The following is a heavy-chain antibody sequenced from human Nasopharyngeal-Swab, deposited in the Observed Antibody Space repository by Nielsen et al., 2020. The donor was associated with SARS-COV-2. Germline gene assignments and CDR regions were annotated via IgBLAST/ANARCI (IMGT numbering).Heavy chain of an antibody. CDR2: ITGSGGTT. V-gene: IGHV3-23*01. J-gene: IGHJ4*02. CDR1: GFTFSTYI. CDR3: AKHKVSCGGDCYTIPDY. D-gene: IGHD2-21*01. Sequence: GESLKISCAASGFTFSTYIMSWVRQAPGKGLEWVSAITGSGGTTTCAESVKGRFTISRDNSKNTLYLQMNSLRAEDTAIYYCAKHKVSCGGDCYTIPDYWGQGTLVTVSS.